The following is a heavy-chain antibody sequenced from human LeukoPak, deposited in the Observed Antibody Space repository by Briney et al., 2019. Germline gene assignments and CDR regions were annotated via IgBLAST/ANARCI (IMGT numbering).Heavy chain of an antibody. CDR2: INHSGST. CDR1: GGAFSGYY. V-gene: IGHV4-34*01. J-gene: IGHJ4*02. D-gene: IGHD3-10*01. Sequence: SETLSLTCAVYGGAFSGYYWSWIRQPPGKGLEWIGEINHSGSTNYNPPLKSRVTISVDTSKSQFSLKLSSVTAADTAVYYCARGGSGSYYLAYGGFDYWGQGTLVTVSS. CDR3: ARGGSGSYYLAYGGFDY.